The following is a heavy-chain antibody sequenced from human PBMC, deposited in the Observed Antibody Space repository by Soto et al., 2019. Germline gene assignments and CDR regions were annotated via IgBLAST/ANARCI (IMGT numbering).Heavy chain of an antibody. D-gene: IGHD2-15*01. CDR1: GFTFSSYA. CDR3: AKTIKLGYCSGGSCYLFDY. V-gene: IGHV3-23*01. Sequence: LRLSCSASGFTFSSYAMSWVRQAPGKGLEWVSAISGSGGSTYYADSVKGRFTISRDNSKNTLYLQMNSLRAEDTAVYYCAKTIKLGYCSGGSCYLFDYWGQGTLVTVSS. J-gene: IGHJ4*02. CDR2: ISGSGGST.